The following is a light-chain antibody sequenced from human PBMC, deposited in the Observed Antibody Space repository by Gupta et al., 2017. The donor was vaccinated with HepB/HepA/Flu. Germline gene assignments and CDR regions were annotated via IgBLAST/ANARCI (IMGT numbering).Light chain of an antibody. CDR3: AAWDNSLSAYV. CDR2: NDD. Sequence: VLTQPPSASGTTRPRVAISCSGSSSNAGRDNVYWYRQLPGTAPKLLIYNDDRRPSGVPDRFSGSKSGTSASLAISGLRSEDEADYYCAAWDNSLSAYVFGTGTWVTVL. CDR1: SSNAGRDN. J-gene: IGLJ1*01. V-gene: IGLV1-47*02.